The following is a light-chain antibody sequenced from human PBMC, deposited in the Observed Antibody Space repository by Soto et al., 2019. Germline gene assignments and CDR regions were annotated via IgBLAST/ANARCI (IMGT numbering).Light chain of an antibody. CDR3: GSYTTSTTYV. V-gene: IGLV2-14*03. J-gene: IGLJ1*01. Sequence: QSVLTQPASVSGSPGQSITISCTGTSSDVGGFDYVSWYQQHPGKAPKLMIYDVSNRPSGVSNRFSGSKSGNTASLTISGLQAEDEADYYCGSYTTSTTYVFATGTKVT. CDR1: SSDVGGFDY. CDR2: DVS.